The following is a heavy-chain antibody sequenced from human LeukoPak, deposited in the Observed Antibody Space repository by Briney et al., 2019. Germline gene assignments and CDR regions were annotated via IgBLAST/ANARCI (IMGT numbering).Heavy chain of an antibody. CDR3: ARDRRGGSGYYYDY. Sequence: PGGSLRLSCAASGFTFSSYAMSWVRQAPGKGLEWVSAISGSGGSTYYADSVKGRFTISRDNAKNSLYLQMNSLRAEDTAVYYCARDRRGGSGYYYDYWGQGTLVTVSS. J-gene: IGHJ4*02. V-gene: IGHV3-23*01. D-gene: IGHD3-22*01. CDR1: GFTFSSYA. CDR2: ISGSGGST.